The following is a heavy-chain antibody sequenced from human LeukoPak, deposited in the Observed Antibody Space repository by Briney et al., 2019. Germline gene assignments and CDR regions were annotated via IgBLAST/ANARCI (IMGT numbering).Heavy chain of an antibody. D-gene: IGHD2-21*02. CDR3: TRVAPYCGGDCYSRYFDY. CDR2: IRNKDTKYVT. Sequence: QPGGSLRLSCAASGFKFSAHYMDWVRQAPGKGLEWVGRIRNKDTKYVTEYAASVKGRFTISRDDSRDLLYLQMNSLKTEDTATYYCTRVAPYCGGDCYSRYFDYWGQGILVSVSS. J-gene: IGHJ4*02. CDR1: GFKFSAHY. V-gene: IGHV3-72*01.